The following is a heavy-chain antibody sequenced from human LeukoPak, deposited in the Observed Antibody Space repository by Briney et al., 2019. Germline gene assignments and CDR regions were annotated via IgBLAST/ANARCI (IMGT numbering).Heavy chain of an antibody. D-gene: IGHD5-24*01. CDR2: IASSGRNT. V-gene: IGHV3-23*01. J-gene: IGHJ3*01. CDR3: AKDIQLSA. CDR1: GFNFNDAA. Sequence: GGSLRLSCAASGFNFNDAAMTWVRQAPGKGLEWVSLIASSGRNTYYTDSVRGRFTISRDNSKKTLSLQMNSLRVENTAIYYCAKDIQLSAWGLGTMVTVSS.